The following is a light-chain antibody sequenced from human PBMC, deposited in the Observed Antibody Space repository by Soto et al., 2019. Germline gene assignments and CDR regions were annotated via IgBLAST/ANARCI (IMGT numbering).Light chain of an antibody. Sequence: DIQMTQSPSTLSASVGDRVTITCRASQTIFSWLAWYQQKPGTPPKLLIYKASTLQSEVPSRFSGSGSGREFTLTISSLQPDDIATYYCQQYHSYSRTFGQGAKVEFK. V-gene: IGKV1-5*03. CDR2: KAS. J-gene: IGKJ1*01. CDR1: QTIFSW. CDR3: QQYHSYSRT.